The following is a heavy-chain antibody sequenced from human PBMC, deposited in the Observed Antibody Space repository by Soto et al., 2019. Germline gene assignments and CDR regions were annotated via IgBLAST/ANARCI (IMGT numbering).Heavy chain of an antibody. CDR1: GGSFSGYY. J-gene: IGHJ4*02. V-gene: IGHV4-34*01. Sequence: SETLSLTCAVYGGSFSGYYWSWIRQPPGKGLEWIGEINHSGSTNYNPSLKSRVTISVDTSKNQFSLKLSSVTAADTAVYYCARGAGGDIVVVPAAMFVYYFDYWGQGTLVTVSS. CDR3: ARGAGGDIVVVPAAMFVYYFDY. D-gene: IGHD2-2*01. CDR2: INHSGST.